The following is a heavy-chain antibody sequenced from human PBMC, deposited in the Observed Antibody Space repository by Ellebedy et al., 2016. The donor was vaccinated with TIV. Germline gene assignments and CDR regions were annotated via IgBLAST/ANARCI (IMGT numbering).Heavy chain of an antibody. J-gene: IGHJ5*02. Sequence: AASVKVSCKASGYTFSRYDINWVRQATGKGLEWMGWMNPKSGNTVYAQKFQGRVIMTRNSSINTAYLELSAMRSEDTAMYYWATDRRTTMTTQFDPWGQGTLVTVSS. D-gene: IGHD4-17*01. CDR3: ATDRRTTMTTQFDP. V-gene: IGHV1-8*01. CDR1: GYTFSRYD. CDR2: MNPKSGNT.